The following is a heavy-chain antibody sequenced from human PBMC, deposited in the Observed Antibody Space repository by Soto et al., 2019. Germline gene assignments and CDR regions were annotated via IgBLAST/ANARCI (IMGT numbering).Heavy chain of an antibody. J-gene: IGHJ6*02. CDR3: SKDLSDFRSAPYCCYGMDV. CDR2: ISYDGSNK. Sequence: QVQLVESGGGVVQPGRSLRLSCAASGFTFSSYGMHWVRQAPGKGLEWVAVISYDGSNKYYADSVKGRFTISRDNYKNNLYVQMNGLSVEGTAVYYSSKDLSDFRSAPYCCYGMDVWGQGTTVTASS. CDR1: GFTFSSYG. V-gene: IGHV3-30*18. D-gene: IGHD4-4*01.